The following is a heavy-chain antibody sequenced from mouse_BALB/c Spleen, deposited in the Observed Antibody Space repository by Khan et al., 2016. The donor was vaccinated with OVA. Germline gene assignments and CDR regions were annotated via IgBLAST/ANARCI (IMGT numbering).Heavy chain of an antibody. CDR1: GYTFTDYV. D-gene: IGHD4-1*01. Sequence: QVRLQQSGPELVKPGASVKMSCKASGYTFTDYVMNWVKQRNGQGLEWIGQIYPGSDSTYYNEKFKGKATLTADRSSSTAYMQLSNLTSEDSAVYFCARAVWDVFAYWGQGTLVTVSA. J-gene: IGHJ3*01. CDR2: IYPGSDST. V-gene: IGHV1-77*01. CDR3: ARAVWDVFAY.